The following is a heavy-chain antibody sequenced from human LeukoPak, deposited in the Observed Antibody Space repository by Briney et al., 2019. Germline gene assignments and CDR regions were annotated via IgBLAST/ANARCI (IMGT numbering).Heavy chain of an antibody. D-gene: IGHD4-11*01. J-gene: IGHJ4*02. V-gene: IGHV4-39*01. CDR1: GGSISSSSYY. CDR2: IYCSGST. CDR3: ASQTTATPFFDY. Sequence: SETLSLTCTVSGGSISSSSYYWGWIRQPPGKGLEWIGSIYCSGSTYYNPSLKSRVTISVDTSKNQFSLKLSSVTAADTAVYYCASQTTATPFFDYWGQGTLVTVSS.